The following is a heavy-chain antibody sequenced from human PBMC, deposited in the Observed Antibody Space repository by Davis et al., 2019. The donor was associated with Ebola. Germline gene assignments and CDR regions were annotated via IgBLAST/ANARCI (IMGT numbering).Heavy chain of an antibody. J-gene: IGHJ5*02. CDR2: IRPDGNNK. CDR3: AKDSGWAMSP. V-gene: IGHV3-30*02. Sequence: PGGSLRLSCAAAGFTFSNYGMHWVRQAPGKGLERVAFIRPDGNNKYYADSVKGRFTISRDNAKNSLYLQMNSLRAEDTAVYYCAKDSGWAMSPWGQGTLVTVSS. D-gene: IGHD6-19*01. CDR1: GFTFSNYG.